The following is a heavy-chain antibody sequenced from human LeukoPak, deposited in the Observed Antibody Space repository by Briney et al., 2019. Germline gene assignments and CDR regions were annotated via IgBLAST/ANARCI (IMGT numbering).Heavy chain of an antibody. D-gene: IGHD5-24*01. J-gene: IGHJ4*02. V-gene: IGHV3-30*04. CDR1: GFTFSTYA. CDR3: TRDSARRDGYNFDY. Sequence: GGSLRLSCAASGFTFSTYAMHWVRLAPGKGLEWVALISYDGSRKHFADSVTGRFTISRDNPKNTLYLQMNSLRGEDTAVYYCTRDSARRDGYNFDYWGQGTLVTVSS. CDR2: ISYDGSRK.